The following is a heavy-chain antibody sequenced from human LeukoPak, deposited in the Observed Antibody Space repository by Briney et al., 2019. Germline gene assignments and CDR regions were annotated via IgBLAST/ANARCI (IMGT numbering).Heavy chain of an antibody. V-gene: IGHV5-51*01. D-gene: IGHD3-16*01. CDR1: GYSFTSYW. CDR2: IYPGDSDT. CDR3: ARLLRLAGPYFDY. J-gene: IGHJ4*02. Sequence: GDSRKISCKGSGYSFTSYWIGWVRQMPGKGLEWMGIIYPGDSDTRYSPSFQGQVTISADKSISTAYLQWSSLKASDTAMYYCARLLRLAGPYFDYWGQGTLVSVST.